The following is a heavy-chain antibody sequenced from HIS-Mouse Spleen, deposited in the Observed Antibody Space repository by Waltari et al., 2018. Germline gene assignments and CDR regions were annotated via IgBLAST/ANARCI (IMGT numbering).Heavy chain of an antibody. CDR1: GGSISSSSYY. CDR2: IYYSGST. CDR3: AREIPYSSSWYDWYFDL. D-gene: IGHD6-13*01. J-gene: IGHJ2*01. Sequence: QLQLQESGPGLVKPSETLSLTCTVSGGSISSSSYYWGWIRQPPGKGLEWIGSIYYSGSTYDHPSLKSRVTRSVDTSKNQFSLKLSSVTAADTAVYYCAREIPYSSSWYDWYFDLWGRGTLVTVSS. V-gene: IGHV4-39*07.